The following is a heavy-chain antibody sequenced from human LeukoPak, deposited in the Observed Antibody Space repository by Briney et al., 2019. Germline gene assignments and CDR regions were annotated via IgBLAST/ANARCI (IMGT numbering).Heavy chain of an antibody. Sequence: GGSLRLSCAASGFTFSSYAMSWVRQAPGKGLEWVSAISGSGGSTYYADSVKGRFTISRDNSKSTLYLQMNSLRAEDTAVYHCAKDLEEAVAGTWDYWGQGTLVTVSS. D-gene: IGHD6-19*01. CDR2: ISGSGGST. CDR1: GFTFSSYA. CDR3: AKDLEEAVAGTWDY. V-gene: IGHV3-23*01. J-gene: IGHJ4*02.